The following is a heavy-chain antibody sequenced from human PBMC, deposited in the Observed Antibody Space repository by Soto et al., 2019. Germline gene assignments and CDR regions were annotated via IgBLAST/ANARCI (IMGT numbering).Heavy chain of an antibody. V-gene: IGHV1-18*01. CDR2: ISAYNGNT. J-gene: IGHJ4*02. D-gene: IGHD6-19*01. CDR3: ARYAAVGLFDY. Sequence: QVQLVPSGAEVQKPGASVKVYCQASGYTLTSYGITWVRQAPGKGLEWMGWISAYNGNTNYAQKLQGRVTMTTDTSTSTAYMELRSLRSDDTAVYYCARYAAVGLFDYWGQGTLVTVSS. CDR1: GYTLTSYG.